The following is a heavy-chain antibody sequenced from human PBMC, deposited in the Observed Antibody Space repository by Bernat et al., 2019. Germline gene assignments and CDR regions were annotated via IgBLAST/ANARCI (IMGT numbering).Heavy chain of an antibody. D-gene: IGHD3-9*01. CDR1: GYTFSSHG. CDR2: ISAYKGNT. V-gene: IGHV1-18*04. Sequence: QVQLVQSGGEVKKPGASVKVSCKASGYTFSSHGISWMRQAPGQGLEWMGWISAYKGNTYYAQKLSDRVTMTTDTFTSTAYMELRSLRSDDTAVYFCAAILIGYSFDYWGQGTLVTVSS. CDR3: AAILIGYSFDY. J-gene: IGHJ4*02.